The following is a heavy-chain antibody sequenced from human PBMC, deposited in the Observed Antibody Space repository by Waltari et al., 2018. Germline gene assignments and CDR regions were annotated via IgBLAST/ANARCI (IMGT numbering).Heavy chain of an antibody. CDR2: IKRSGRT. CDR3: ARDRGRGIYLDT. V-gene: IGHV4-4*02. J-gene: IGHJ4*02. D-gene: IGHD2-15*01. CDR1: W. Sequence: WWSWVRQSPKKGREWIGQIKRSGRTNYHPAFESRVIVSIDSSNNQFSLKLLSATAADTAVYYCARDRGRGIYLDTWGQGTLVTVSP.